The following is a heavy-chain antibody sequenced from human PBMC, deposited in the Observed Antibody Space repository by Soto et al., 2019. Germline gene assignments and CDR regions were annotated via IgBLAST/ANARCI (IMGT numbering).Heavy chain of an antibody. CDR3: ASEVVVAATGWFDP. Sequence: QVQLVQSGAEVKKPGSSVKVSCKASGGTFSSYAISWVRQAPGQGLEWMGGIIPIVGTANYAQKFQGRVTITADESTSTAYMELSSLRSEDTAVYYGASEVVVAATGWFDPWGQGTLVTVSS. V-gene: IGHV1-69*12. CDR1: GGTFSSYA. J-gene: IGHJ5*02. D-gene: IGHD2-15*01. CDR2: IIPIVGTA.